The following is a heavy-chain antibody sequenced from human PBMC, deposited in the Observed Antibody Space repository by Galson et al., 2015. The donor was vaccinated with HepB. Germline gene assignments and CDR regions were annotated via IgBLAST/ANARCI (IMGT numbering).Heavy chain of an antibody. D-gene: IGHD3-22*01. CDR1: GYTFSTYD. J-gene: IGHJ4*02. CDR3: ARVGAAYYDSSGYWVDY. CDR2: MNPNSGNT. Sequence: SVKVSCKASGYTFSTYDINRVRQATGQGLEWVGWMNPNSGNTGYAQKFQGRVTMTRNTSITTVYMELSSLRSEDTAVYFCARVGAAYYDSSGYWVDYWGQGTLVTVSS. V-gene: IGHV1-8*01.